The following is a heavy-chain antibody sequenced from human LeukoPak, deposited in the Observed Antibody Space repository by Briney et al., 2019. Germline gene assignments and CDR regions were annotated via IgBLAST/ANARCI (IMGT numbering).Heavy chain of an antibody. Sequence: PSETLSLTCTVSGGSISSYYWSWIRQPAGKGLEWIGRIYTSGSTNYNPSPKSRVTMSVDTSKNQFSLKLSSVTAADTAVYYCARERPPYGDYAFFDYWGQGTLVTVSS. CDR2: IYTSGST. CDR1: GGSISSYY. CDR3: ARERPPYGDYAFFDY. J-gene: IGHJ4*02. V-gene: IGHV4-4*07. D-gene: IGHD4-17*01.